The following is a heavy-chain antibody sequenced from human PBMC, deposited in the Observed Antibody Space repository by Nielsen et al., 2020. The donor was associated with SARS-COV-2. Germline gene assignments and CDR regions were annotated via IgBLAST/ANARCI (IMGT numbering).Heavy chain of an antibody. J-gene: IGHJ3*02. V-gene: IGHV4-39*07. Sequence: WIRQPPGKGLEWIGSIYYSGSTSYNPSLKSRVTISVDTSKNHVSLKLSSVTAADTAVYYCARDGYYDSSGYYYREAFDIWGPGTMVTVSS. CDR3: ARDGYYDSSGYYYREAFDI. CDR2: IYYSGST. D-gene: IGHD3-22*01.